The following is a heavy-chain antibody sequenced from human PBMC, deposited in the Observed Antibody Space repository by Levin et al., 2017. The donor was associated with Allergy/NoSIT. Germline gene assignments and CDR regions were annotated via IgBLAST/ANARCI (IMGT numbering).Heavy chain of an antibody. J-gene: IGHJ3*02. CDR3: AKATSIAARLAFDI. Sequence: GESLKISCAASGFTFSSYAMSWVRQAPGKGLEWVSAISGSGGSTYYADSVKGRFTISRDNSKNTLYLQMNSLRAEDTAVYYCAKATSIAARLAFDIWGQGTMVTVSS. CDR1: GFTFSSYA. V-gene: IGHV3-23*01. CDR2: ISGSGGST. D-gene: IGHD6-6*01.